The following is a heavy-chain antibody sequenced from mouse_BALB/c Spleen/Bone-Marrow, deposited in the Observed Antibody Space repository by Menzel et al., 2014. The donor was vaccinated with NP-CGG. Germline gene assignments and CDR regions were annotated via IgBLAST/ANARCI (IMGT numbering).Heavy chain of an antibody. CDR1: GYSFTGYT. D-gene: IGHD2-1*01. Sequence: EVQLQQSGPELVKPGASMKISCKASGYSFTGYTMNWVKQSHGKNLGWIGLINPYNGGTSYNQKFKGEATLTVDKSSSTAYMELFSLTSEDSAVYYCARDGNGFAYWGQGTLVTVSA. CDR2: INPYNGGT. CDR3: ARDGNGFAY. J-gene: IGHJ3*01. V-gene: IGHV1-18*01.